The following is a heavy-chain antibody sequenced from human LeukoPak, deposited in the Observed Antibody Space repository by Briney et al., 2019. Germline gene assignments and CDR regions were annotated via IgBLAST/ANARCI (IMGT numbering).Heavy chain of an antibody. Sequence: KTSETLSLTCTVSGGSISSGSYYWSWIRQPAGKGLEWIGRIYTSGSTNYNPSVKSRVTVSVDTSKNQFSLKLSSVTAADTAVYYCARAGPFGNWFDPWGQGTLVTVSS. J-gene: IGHJ5*02. CDR3: ARAGPFGNWFDP. D-gene: IGHD3-10*01. CDR2: IYTSGST. V-gene: IGHV4-61*02. CDR1: GGSISSGSYY.